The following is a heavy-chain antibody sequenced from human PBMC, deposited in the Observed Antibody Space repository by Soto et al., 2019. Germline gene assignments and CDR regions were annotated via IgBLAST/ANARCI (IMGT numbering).Heavy chain of an antibody. V-gene: IGHV3-74*01. CDR3: ARDPIAGSGSCDN. Sequence: EVQLVESGGGLVQPGASLRLSCVASGFTFNNFWMHWVRQVPGKGLEWVSRIKTDGSNPNYADSVEGQFTISSDNANNTVCLHMNILWGEDTAVYYCARDPIAGSGSCDNWGQGALVTASS. CDR1: GFTFNNFW. CDR2: IKTDGSNP. D-gene: IGHD3-10*01. J-gene: IGHJ4*02.